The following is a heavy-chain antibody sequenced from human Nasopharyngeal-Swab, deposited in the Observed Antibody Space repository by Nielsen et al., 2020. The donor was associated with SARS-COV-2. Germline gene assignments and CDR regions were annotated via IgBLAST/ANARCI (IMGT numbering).Heavy chain of an antibody. CDR3: ARAHYGGTYYYYYGMDV. V-gene: IGHV3-13*01. D-gene: IGHD4-23*01. CDR1: GFTFSSYD. CDR2: IGTAGDT. Sequence: GESLKISCAASGFTFSSYDMHWVRQATGKGLEWVSAIGTAGDTYYPGSVKGRFAISRENAKNSLYLQMNSLRVGDTAVYYCARAHYGGTYYYYYGMDVWGQGTTVTVSS. J-gene: IGHJ6*02.